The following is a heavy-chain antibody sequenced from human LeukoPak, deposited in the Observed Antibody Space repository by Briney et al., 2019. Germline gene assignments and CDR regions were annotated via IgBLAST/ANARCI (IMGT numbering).Heavy chain of an antibody. CDR1: GYTFTGYY. V-gene: IGHV1-2*02. J-gene: IGHJ6*03. CDR2: INPNSGGT. Sequence: ASVKVSCKASGYTFTGYYMHWVRQAPGQGLEWMGWINPNSGGTNYAQKFQGRVTMTRDTSISTAYMELSSLRSDDTAVYYCASGVYSGSYYYMDVWGKGTTVTISS. D-gene: IGHD1-26*01. CDR3: ASGVYSGSYYYMDV.